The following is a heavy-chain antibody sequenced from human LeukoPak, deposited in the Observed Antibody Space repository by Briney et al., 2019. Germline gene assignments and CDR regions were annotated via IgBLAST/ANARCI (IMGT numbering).Heavy chain of an antibody. CDR1: GYTFTSHG. D-gene: IGHD3-10*01. J-gene: IGHJ5*02. CDR2: ISAYNGNT. CDR3: ARGLVVRGATTYNWFDP. V-gene: IGHV1-18*01. Sequence: ASVKVSCKASGYTFTSHGISWVRQAPGQGLEWMGWISAYNGNTNYAQKLQGRVTMTTDTSTSTAYMELRSLRSDDTAVYYCARGLVVRGATTYNWFDPWGQGTLVTVSS.